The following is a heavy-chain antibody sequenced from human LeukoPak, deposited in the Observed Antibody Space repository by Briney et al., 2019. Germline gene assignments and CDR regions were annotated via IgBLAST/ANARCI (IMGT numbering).Heavy chain of an antibody. CDR3: AKLKGYSGSFFDY. Sequence: PGGSLRLSCAASGFTFSSYGMHWVRQAPGKGLEWVSAISGSGGSTYYADSVKGRFTISRDNSKNTLYLQMNSLRAEDTAVYYCAKLKGYSGSFFDYWGQGTLVTVSS. D-gene: IGHD5-12*01. J-gene: IGHJ4*02. V-gene: IGHV3-23*01. CDR2: ISGSGGST. CDR1: GFTFSSYG.